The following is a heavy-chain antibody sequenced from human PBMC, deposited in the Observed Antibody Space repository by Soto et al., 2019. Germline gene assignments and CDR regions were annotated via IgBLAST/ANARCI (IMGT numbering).Heavy chain of an antibody. V-gene: IGHV3-30*04. CDR3: ARVSSSWYWFDP. CDR2: ISYDGSNK. D-gene: IGHD6-13*01. J-gene: IGHJ5*02. CDR1: GFTFSSYA. Sequence: GGSLRLSCAASGFTFSSYAMHWVRQAPGKGLEWVAVISYDGSNKYYADSVKGQFTISRDNSKNTLYLQMNSLRAEDTAVYYCARVSSSWYWFDPWGQGTLVTVSS.